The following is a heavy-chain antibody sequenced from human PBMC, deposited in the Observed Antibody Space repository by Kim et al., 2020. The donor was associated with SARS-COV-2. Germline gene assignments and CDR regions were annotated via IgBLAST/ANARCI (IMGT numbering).Heavy chain of an antibody. CDR3: ARDFWEHSSGWYYYYYGMDV. V-gene: IGHV3-30-3*01. Sequence: GGSLRLSCAASGFTFSSYAMHWVRQAPGKGLEWVAVISYDGSNKYYADSVKGRFTISRDNSKNTLYLQMNSLRAEDTAVYYCARDFWEHSSGWYYYYYGMDVWSQGTTVTVSS. CDR1: GFTFSSYA. D-gene: IGHD6-19*01. CDR2: ISYDGSNK. J-gene: IGHJ6*02.